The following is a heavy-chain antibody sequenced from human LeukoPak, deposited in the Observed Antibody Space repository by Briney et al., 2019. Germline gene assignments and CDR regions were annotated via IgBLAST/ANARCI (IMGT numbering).Heavy chain of an antibody. D-gene: IGHD2-15*01. J-gene: IGHJ3*01. CDR2: IWYDGTNT. V-gene: IGHV3-33*01. CDR3: TRACSGGNCYFTAFDV. CDR1: DFTFSSYG. Sequence: GGSLRLSCAASDFTFSSYGMHWVRQAPGKGLEWVAVIWYDGTNTYYADSVKGRFTISRDNSRNTLFLQMNSLRAEDTAVYYCTRACSGGNCYFTAFDVWGQGTMVTVSA.